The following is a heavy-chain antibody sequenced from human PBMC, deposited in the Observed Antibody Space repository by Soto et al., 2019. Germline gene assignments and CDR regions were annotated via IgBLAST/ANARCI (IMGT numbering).Heavy chain of an antibody. CDR2: IVPIYRTA. Sequence: SVKVSCKASGGTFSSYRINWVRQAPGQGLEWVGGIVPIYRTADYAQKFQGRVTITADESARKSYMELRSLKSQDTAVYYCVRDSGAKLSSSWGQGTLVTVSS. J-gene: IGHJ4*02. D-gene: IGHD6-13*01. V-gene: IGHV1-69*13. CDR3: VRDSGAKLSSS. CDR1: GGTFSSYR.